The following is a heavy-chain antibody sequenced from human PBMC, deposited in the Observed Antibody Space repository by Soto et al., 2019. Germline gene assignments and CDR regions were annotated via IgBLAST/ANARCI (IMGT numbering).Heavy chain of an antibody. J-gene: IGHJ6*02. CDR3: ASNNPYYYYGMDV. Sequence: LSLTCAVSGGSISSGGYSWSWIRQPPGKGLEWIGYIYHSGSTYYNPSLKSRVTISVDRSKNQFSLKLSSVTAADTAVYYCASNNPYYYYGMDVWGQGTTVTVSS. V-gene: IGHV4-30-2*01. D-gene: IGHD1-20*01. CDR2: IYHSGST. CDR1: GGSISSGGYS.